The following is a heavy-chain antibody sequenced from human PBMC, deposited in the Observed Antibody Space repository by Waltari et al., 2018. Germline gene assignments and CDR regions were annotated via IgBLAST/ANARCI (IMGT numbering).Heavy chain of an antibody. V-gene: IGHV4-61*09. CDR1: GGSISSGSYY. CDR3: ARGDIGVVVAAPYYYGMDV. J-gene: IGHJ6*02. CDR2: INTSGST. D-gene: IGHD2-15*01. Sequence: QVQLQESGPGLVKPSQTLSLTCTVSGGSISSGSYYWSWIRQPAGKGLEWIGYINTSGSTNYNPSLKSQVTISVDTSKNQFSRKLSAVTAADTAVYYCARGDIGVVVAAPYYYGMDVWGQGTTVTVSS.